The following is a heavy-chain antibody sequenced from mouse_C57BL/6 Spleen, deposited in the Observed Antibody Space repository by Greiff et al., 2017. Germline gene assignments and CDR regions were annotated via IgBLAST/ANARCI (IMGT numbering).Heavy chain of an antibody. D-gene: IGHD1-1*01. CDR2: FYPGSGSI. V-gene: IGHV1-62-2*01. J-gene: IGHJ4*01. Sequence: VQLQQSGAELVKPGASVKLSCKASGYTFTEYTIHWVQQRSGQGLEWIGWFYPGSGSIKYNEKFKDKATLTADKSSSTVYMELSRLTSEDSAVYFCARHEDGLLLRDYAMDYWGQGTSVTVSS. CDR3: ARHEDGLLLRDYAMDY. CDR1: GYTFTEYT.